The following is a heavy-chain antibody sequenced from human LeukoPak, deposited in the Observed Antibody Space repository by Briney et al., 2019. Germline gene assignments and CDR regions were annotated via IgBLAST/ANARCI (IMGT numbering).Heavy chain of an antibody. CDR2: ISYDGSNK. CDR1: GLTFSSYA. V-gene: IGHV3-30-3*01. D-gene: IGHD6-19*01. Sequence: GGSLRLSCAASGLTFSSYAMHWVRQAPGKGLEWVAVISYDGSNKYYADSVKGRFTISRDNSKNTLYLQMNSLRAEDTAVYYCARERADYFDYWGQGTLVTVSS. CDR3: ARERADYFDY. J-gene: IGHJ4*02.